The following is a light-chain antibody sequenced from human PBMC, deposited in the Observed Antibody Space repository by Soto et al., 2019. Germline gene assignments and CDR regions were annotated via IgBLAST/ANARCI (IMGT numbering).Light chain of an antibody. CDR1: QNISNY. CDR3: QQTRSYPST. Sequence: DIQITQSPSSLSGSVGERVTISCRASQNISNYLNWYQQKPGKVPQLLXYEASILQSGVPSRFSGSGSGTDFTLTISSLKDEDFATYYCQQTRSYPSTFGGGTKVDIK. CDR2: EAS. J-gene: IGKJ4*01. V-gene: IGKV1-39*01.